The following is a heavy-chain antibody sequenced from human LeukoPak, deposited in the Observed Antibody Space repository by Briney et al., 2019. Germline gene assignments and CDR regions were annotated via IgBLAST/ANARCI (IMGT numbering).Heavy chain of an antibody. CDR1: GGSISSGGYY. D-gene: IGHD2-2*02. CDR3: AREIYCSSTSCYRVYYYYMDV. J-gene: IGHJ6*03. V-gene: IGHV4-61*02. Sequence: SETLSLTCTVSGGSISSGGYYWSWIRQPAGKGLEWIGRIYTSGSTNYNPSLKSRVTISVDTSKNQFSLKLSSVTAADTAVYYCAREIYCSSTSCYRVYYYYMDVWGKGTTVTVSS. CDR2: IYTSGST.